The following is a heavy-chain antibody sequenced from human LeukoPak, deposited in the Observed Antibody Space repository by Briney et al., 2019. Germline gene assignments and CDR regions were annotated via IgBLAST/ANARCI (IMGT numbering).Heavy chain of an antibody. CDR1: GYSINSAYY. CDR3: ARLTPGKNWFDP. D-gene: IGHD3-10*01. Sequence: SETLSLTCAVSGYSINSAYYWGWIRQPPGKGLEWIGSVYHSGITYYNPSLKSRVTISVDTSKNQFSLKLNSVTAADTAVYYCARLTPGKNWFDPWGQGTLVTVSS. CDR2: VYHSGIT. V-gene: IGHV4-38-2*01. J-gene: IGHJ5*02.